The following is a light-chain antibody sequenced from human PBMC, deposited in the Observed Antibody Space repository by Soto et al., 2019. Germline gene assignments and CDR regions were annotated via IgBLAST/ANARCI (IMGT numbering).Light chain of an antibody. J-gene: IGKJ1*01. Sequence: DIQMTQSPSSLSASVGDRVTITCRASQSISTYLNWYQQTPGKAPKLLIYAASSLQSGVPSRFSGSGSGTDFTLTISSLHPEDSETYYCQQSYSTPPTFGQGTKVDIK. CDR3: QQSYSTPPT. V-gene: IGKV1-39*01. CDR2: AAS. CDR1: QSISTY.